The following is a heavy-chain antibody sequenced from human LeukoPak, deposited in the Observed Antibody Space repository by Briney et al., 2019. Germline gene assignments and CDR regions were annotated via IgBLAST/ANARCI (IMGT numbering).Heavy chain of an antibody. J-gene: IGHJ4*02. V-gene: IGHV3-23*01. D-gene: IGHD6-6*01. CDR1: KFNFA. CDR3: AKGHFASSSFFDY. CDR2: ISGSGDAT. Sequence: PGGSLRLSCAASKFNFAMSWVRQTADKRLEWVSAISGSGDATFYTDSVKGRFTISRDNSKNTLYLQMNNLRVEDTAAYYCAKGHFASSSFFDYWGQGTLVTVSS.